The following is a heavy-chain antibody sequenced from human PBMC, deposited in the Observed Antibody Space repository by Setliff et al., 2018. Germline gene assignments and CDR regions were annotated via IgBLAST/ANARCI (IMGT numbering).Heavy chain of an antibody. CDR2: ISPYNGYI. CDR1: GYTFSTYG. V-gene: IGHV1-18*01. CDR3: ARDRFYNSWSGTSITAPHDAFDI. J-gene: IGHJ3*02. D-gene: IGHD3-3*01. Sequence: ASVKVSCKASGYTFSTYGIAWVRQAPGQGLEWMGWISPYNGYIIYAHKFQGRVTMTTDTSTGTADMELRNLRSDDTAVYFCARDRFYNSWSGTSITAPHDAFDIWGQGTTVTVSS.